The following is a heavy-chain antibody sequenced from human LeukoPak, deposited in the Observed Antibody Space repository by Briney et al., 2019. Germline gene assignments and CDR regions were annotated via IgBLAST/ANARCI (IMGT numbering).Heavy chain of an antibody. D-gene: IGHD6-19*01. V-gene: IGHV3-30-3*01. CDR1: GFTFSSYA. CDR2: ISYDGSNK. Sequence: GGSLRLSCAASGFTFSSYAMHWVRQAPGKGLEWVAVISYDGSNKYYADSVKGRFTISRDNSKNTLYLQMNSLRAEDTAVYYCARGTVAGKAPYWGQGTLVTVPS. CDR3: ARGTVAGKAPY. J-gene: IGHJ4*02.